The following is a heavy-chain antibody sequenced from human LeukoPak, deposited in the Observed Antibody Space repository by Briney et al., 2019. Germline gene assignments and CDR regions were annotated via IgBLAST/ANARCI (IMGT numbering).Heavy chain of an antibody. D-gene: IGHD3-10*01. CDR2: IYPGDSDT. Sequence: GESLKISCKGSGYSFTSYWIGWVRQMPGKGLEWMGIIYPGDSDTRYSPSFQGQVTISADKSISTAYLQWSSLKASDTAMYYCARQLPYGSGSYGYYYYYMDVWGKGTTVTVSS. J-gene: IGHJ6*03. CDR1: GYSFTSYW. V-gene: IGHV5-51*01. CDR3: ARQLPYGSGSYGYYYYYMDV.